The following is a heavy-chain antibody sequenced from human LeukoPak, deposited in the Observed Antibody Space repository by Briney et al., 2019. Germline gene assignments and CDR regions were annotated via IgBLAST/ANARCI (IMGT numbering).Heavy chain of an antibody. CDR1: GGSFSGYY. CDR3: AREGDPEGY. D-gene: IGHD1-14*01. V-gene: IGHV4-34*01. J-gene: IGHJ4*02. Sequence: PSETLSLTCAVYGGSFSGYYWSWIRQPPGKGLEWIGEINHSGSTNYNPSLKSRVTISVDTSENQFSLKLRSVTAADTAVYYCAREGDPEGYWGQGTLVTVSS. CDR2: INHSGST.